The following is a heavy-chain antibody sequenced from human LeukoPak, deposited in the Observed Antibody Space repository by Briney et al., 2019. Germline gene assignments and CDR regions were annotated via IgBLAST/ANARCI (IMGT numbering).Heavy chain of an antibody. CDR2: ISTSTTTI. V-gene: IGHV3-48*01. CDR3: AKYSGSHYYYYMDV. J-gene: IGHJ6*03. CDR1: GFTFSSYS. D-gene: IGHD1-26*01. Sequence: PGGSLRLSCEASGFTFSSYSMNWVRQAPGKGLEWISYISTSTTTIYYANSVKGRFTISRDNAKNTLYLQMNSLRAEDTAVYYCAKYSGSHYYYYMDVWGKGTTVTTSS.